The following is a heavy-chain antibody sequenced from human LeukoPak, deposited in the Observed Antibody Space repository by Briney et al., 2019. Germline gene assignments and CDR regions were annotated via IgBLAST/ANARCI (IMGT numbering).Heavy chain of an antibody. Sequence: PGGSLRLSCAASGFTFSSYAMHWVRQAPGKGLEWVAVISYDGSNKYYADSVKGRSTISRDNSKNTLYLQMNSLRAEDTAVYYCARGGRYSYAFNDAFDIWGQGTMVTVSS. CDR3: ARGGRYSYAFNDAFDI. CDR2: ISYDGSNK. V-gene: IGHV3-30*01. CDR1: GFTFSSYA. D-gene: IGHD5-18*01. J-gene: IGHJ3*02.